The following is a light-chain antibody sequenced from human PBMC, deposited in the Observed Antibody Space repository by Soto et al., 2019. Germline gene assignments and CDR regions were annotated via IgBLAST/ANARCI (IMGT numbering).Light chain of an antibody. CDR3: SSYTSSSTYV. CDR1: SSDVGGYNY. V-gene: IGLV2-14*01. Sequence: QSALTQPASVSGSPGQSITISCTGTSSDVGGYNYVSWYQQHPGKAPKLMIYDVSNRPSGVSNRFSGSKSGNTPSLTISGLQAEDEADYYCSSYTSSSTYVFGTGTKVTVL. CDR2: DVS. J-gene: IGLJ1*01.